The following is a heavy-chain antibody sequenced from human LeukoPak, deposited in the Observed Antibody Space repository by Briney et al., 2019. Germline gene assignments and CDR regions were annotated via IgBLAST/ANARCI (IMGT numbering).Heavy chain of an antibody. J-gene: IGHJ5*02. Sequence: PGGSLRLSCAASGFTFSSYWMSWVRQAPGKGLEWVANIKQDGSEKYYVDSVKGRFTISRDNAKNSLYLQMNSLRAEDTAVYYCARGRDFRSGYYNWFDPWGQGTLVTVSS. CDR2: IKQDGSEK. CDR3: ARGRDFRSGYYNWFDP. CDR1: GFTFSSYW. D-gene: IGHD3-3*01. V-gene: IGHV3-7*01.